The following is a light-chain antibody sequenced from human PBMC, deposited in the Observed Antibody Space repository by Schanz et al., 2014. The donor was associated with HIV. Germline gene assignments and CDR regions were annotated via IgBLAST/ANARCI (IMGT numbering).Light chain of an antibody. Sequence: DFQMTQSPSTLSASVGDRVTITCRASQSISTWLAWYQQKPGKAPKLLIYKASSLESGVPSRFSGSGSGTEFTLTISSLQPLDSATYYCQQFSEYPLTFGGGTKVEL. V-gene: IGKV1-5*03. CDR2: KAS. J-gene: IGKJ4*01. CDR1: QSISTW. CDR3: QQFSEYPLT.